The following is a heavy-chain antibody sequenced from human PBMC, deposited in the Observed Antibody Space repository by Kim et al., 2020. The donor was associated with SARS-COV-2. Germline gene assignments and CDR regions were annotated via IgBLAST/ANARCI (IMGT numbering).Heavy chain of an antibody. J-gene: IGHJ4*02. CDR2: INPNSGGT. CDR1: GYTFTGYY. V-gene: IGHV1-2*02. D-gene: IGHD5-18*01. CDR3: ARDFGFVGQLWLPSADY. Sequence: ASVKVSCKASGYTFTGYYMHWVRQAPGQGLEWMGWINPNSGGTNYAQKFQGRVTMTRDTSISTAYMELSRLRSDDTAVYYCARDFGFVGQLWLPSADYWGQGTLVTVSS.